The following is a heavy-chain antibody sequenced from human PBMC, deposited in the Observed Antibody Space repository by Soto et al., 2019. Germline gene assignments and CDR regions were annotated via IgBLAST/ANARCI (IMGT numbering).Heavy chain of an antibody. Sequence: QVQLVESGGGVVQPGRSLRLSCAASGFTFSSYGMHWVRQAPGKGLEWVAVIWYDGSNKYYADSVKGRFTISRDNSKNTLYLQMNSLRAEDTAVYYCARLPFPQSGSYYGMDVWGQGTTVTVSS. CDR1: GFTFSSYG. CDR3: ARLPFPQSGSYYGMDV. V-gene: IGHV3-33*01. J-gene: IGHJ6*02. CDR2: IWYDGSNK.